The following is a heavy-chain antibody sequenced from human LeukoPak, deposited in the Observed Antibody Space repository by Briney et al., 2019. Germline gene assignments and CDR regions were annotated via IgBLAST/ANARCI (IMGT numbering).Heavy chain of an antibody. Sequence: GGSLRLSCAASGFTFSSYWMHWVRQVPGKGLVWVSRINSDGSTATYADSVTGRFTISRDNAKNTLYLQMSSLRAEDTAVYYCSRDRGGAFDIWGQGTMVTVSS. CDR3: SRDRGGAFDI. CDR2: INSDGSTA. V-gene: IGHV3-74*01. CDR1: GFTFSSYW. D-gene: IGHD3-16*01. J-gene: IGHJ3*02.